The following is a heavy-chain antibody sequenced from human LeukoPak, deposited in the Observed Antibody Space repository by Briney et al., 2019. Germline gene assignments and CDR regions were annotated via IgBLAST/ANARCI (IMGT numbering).Heavy chain of an antibody. CDR1: GYTFTSYG. CDR2: ISAYNGNT. Sequence: ASVKVSCKASGYTFTSYGISWVRQAPGQGLEWMGWISAYNGNTNYAQKLQGRVTMTTDTSTSTAYMELSSLRSEDTAVYYCASSSEMVRGGGMDVWGKGTTVTVSS. D-gene: IGHD3-10*01. J-gene: IGHJ6*03. V-gene: IGHV1-18*01. CDR3: ASSSEMVRGGGMDV.